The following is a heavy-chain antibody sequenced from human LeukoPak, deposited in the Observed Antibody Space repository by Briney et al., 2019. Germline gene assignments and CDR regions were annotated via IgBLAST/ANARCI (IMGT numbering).Heavy chain of an antibody. Sequence: ASVKVSCKASGYTFTSYDINWVRQATGQGLEWMGWMNPNSGNTGYAQKFQGRVTMTRNTSISTAYMELSSLRSEDTAVYYCASPVDTIFRLVIAYYYYYMDVWGKGTTVTISS. CDR2: MNPNSGNT. J-gene: IGHJ6*03. V-gene: IGHV1-8*01. CDR1: GYTFTSYD. CDR3: ASPVDTIFRLVIAYYYYYMDV. D-gene: IGHD3-9*01.